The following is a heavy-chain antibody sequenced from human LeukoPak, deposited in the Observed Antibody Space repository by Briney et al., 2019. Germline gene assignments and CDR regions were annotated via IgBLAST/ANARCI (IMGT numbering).Heavy chain of an antibody. D-gene: IGHD3-9*01. Sequence: SETLSLTCTVSGDSISSGGHYWSWIRQHPGKGLEWIGYIYYTATTYYNPSLKSRVTISLDTSKKQSSLKLRSVTAADTAVYYCARTVSGYHLDYWGQGTLVTVSS. V-gene: IGHV4-31*03. CDR1: GDSISSGGHY. CDR2: IYYTATT. CDR3: ARTVSGYHLDY. J-gene: IGHJ4*02.